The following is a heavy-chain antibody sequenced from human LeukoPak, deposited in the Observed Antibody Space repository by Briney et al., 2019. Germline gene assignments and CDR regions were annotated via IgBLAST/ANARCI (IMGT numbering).Heavy chain of an antibody. CDR2: ISGGGETT. CDR3: ARDYADYVGYFFFDY. V-gene: IGHV3-23*01. J-gene: IGHJ4*02. D-gene: IGHD4-17*01. Sequence: GGSLRLSCAASGFTFNNYAMNWVRQAPGKGLEWVSSISGGGETTYYADSAKGRSTISRDNSQNTLYLQMNSLRAEDTAVYYCARDYADYVGYFFFDYWGQGALVTVSS. CDR1: GFTFNNYA.